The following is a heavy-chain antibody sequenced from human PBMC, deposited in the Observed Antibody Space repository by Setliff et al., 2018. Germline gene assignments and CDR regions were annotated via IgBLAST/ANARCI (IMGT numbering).Heavy chain of an antibody. CDR2: IKQDGSEK. V-gene: IGHV3-7*04. CDR1: GFTFSSYW. Sequence: GGSLRLSCAASGFTFSSYWMSWVRQAPGKGLEWVANIKQDGSEKYYVDSVKGRFTISRDNAKNSLYLQMNSLRAEDTAVYYCARANYYDSSGHSVYGIDVWGQGTTVTVSS. CDR3: ARANYYDSSGHSVYGIDV. J-gene: IGHJ6*02. D-gene: IGHD3-22*01.